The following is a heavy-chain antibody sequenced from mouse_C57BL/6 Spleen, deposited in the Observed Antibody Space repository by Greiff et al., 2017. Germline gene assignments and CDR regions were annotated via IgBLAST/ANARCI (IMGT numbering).Heavy chain of an antibody. CDR2: ISSGGDYI. CDR1: GFTFSSYA. Sequence: EVQGVESGEGLVKPGGSLKLSCAASGFTFSSYAMSWVRQTPEKRLEWVAYISSGGDYIYYADTVKGRFPISRDNARNTLYLQMSRLKAEDTAMYYGTRGPYGSSPYWYFDVWGTGTTGTVSS. J-gene: IGHJ1*03. D-gene: IGHD1-1*01. V-gene: IGHV5-9-1*02. CDR3: TRGPYGSSPYWYFDV.